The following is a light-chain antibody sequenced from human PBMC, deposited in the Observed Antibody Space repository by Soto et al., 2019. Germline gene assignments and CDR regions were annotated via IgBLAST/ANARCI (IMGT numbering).Light chain of an antibody. CDR3: SSDTTTGSAI. CDR1: SRDVGPYDY. J-gene: IGLJ1*01. V-gene: IGLV2-14*03. CDR2: AVN. Sequence: QPLPTQPSSLSAAPGQAITISCPGTSRDVGPYDYVSWYQQHPGTAPKLLIYAVNNLPSGVSDRFSASKSGNTASMTISRLQVEDEAYYYCSSDTTTGSAIFGSGAKVTVL.